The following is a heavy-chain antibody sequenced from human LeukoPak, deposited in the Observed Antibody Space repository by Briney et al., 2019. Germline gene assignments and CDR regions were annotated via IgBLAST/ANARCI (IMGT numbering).Heavy chain of an antibody. CDR1: GGSISSYY. Sequence: SETLSLTCTVSGGSISSYYWSWIRQPAGKGLEWIGRIYTSGSTNYNPSLKSRVTMSVDTSKNQFSLKLSSVTAADTAVYYCAREPTAAGRVREGEYYFDYWGQGTLVTVSS. J-gene: IGHJ4*02. CDR2: IYTSGST. D-gene: IGHD6-13*01. V-gene: IGHV4-4*07. CDR3: AREPTAAGRVREGEYYFDY.